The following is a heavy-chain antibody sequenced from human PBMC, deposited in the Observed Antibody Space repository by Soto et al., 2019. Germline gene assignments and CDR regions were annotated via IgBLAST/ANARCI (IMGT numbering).Heavy chain of an antibody. Sequence: GGSLRLSCAAFGFTVSSNYMTWVRQAPGKWLEWVPVIYSGGSTYYADSVKGRFTISRDNSRNTLYLQMNSLRAEDTAVYYCARGFPSMAYYGEYYFDKWGQGXLVTVYS. D-gene: IGHD3-10*01. CDR3: ARGFPSMAYYGEYYFDK. V-gene: IGHV3-53*01. J-gene: IGHJ4*02. CDR1: GFTVSSNY. CDR2: IYSGGST.